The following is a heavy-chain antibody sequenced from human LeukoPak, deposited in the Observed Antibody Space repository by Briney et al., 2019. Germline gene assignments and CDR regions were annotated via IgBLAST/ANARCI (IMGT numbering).Heavy chain of an antibody. D-gene: IGHD6-19*01. CDR3: AKGARIAVAGTSLFDY. CDR1: GFTFSSYA. J-gene: IGHJ4*02. V-gene: IGHV3-23*01. CDR2: ISGSGGST. Sequence: SGRSLRLSCAASGFTFSSYAMSWVRQAPGKGLEWVSAISGSGGSTYYADSVKGRFTVSRDNSKNTLYLQMNSLRAEDTAVYYCAKGARIAVAGTSLFDYWGQGTLVTVSS.